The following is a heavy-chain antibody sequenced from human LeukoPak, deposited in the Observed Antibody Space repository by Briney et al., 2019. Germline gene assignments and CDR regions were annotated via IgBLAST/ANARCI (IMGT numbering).Heavy chain of an antibody. Sequence: GGSLRLSCAASGFIFSSHAMHWVRQAPGKGLEWVAVISYDGSNKYYADSVKGRFTISRDNSKNTLYLQMNSLRAEDTAVYYCARSDSSSSLYYFDYWGQGTLVTVSS. D-gene: IGHD6-6*01. CDR1: GFIFSSHA. V-gene: IGHV3-30-3*01. CDR3: ARSDSSSSLYYFDY. CDR2: ISYDGSNK. J-gene: IGHJ4*02.